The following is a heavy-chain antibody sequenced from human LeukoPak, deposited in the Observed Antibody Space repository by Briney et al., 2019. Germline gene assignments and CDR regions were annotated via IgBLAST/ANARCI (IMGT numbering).Heavy chain of an antibody. Sequence: GGSLRLSCAASGYIFRTYQMHWVRQAPGKGLGWVARIKHDGSFTTYAGSVKGRFTISRDNAENTLSLQMNSLRAEDTALYYCARVQHSSSWYIDYWGQGTLVTVSS. J-gene: IGHJ4*02. CDR3: ARVQHSSSWYIDY. V-gene: IGHV3-74*01. CDR1: GYIFRTYQ. D-gene: IGHD6-13*01. CDR2: IKHDGSFT.